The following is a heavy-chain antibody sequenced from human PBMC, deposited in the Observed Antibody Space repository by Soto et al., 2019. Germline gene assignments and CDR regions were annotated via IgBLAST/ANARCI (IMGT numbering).Heavy chain of an antibody. Sequence: GGSLRLSCAASGFTFSSYAMSWVRQAPGKGLEWVSAISGSGGSTYYADSVKGRFTISRDNSKNTLYLQMNSLRAEDTAVYYCAKVWRFLESHPRPGIDVCGQGSSVTVSS. CDR3: AKVWRFLESHPRPGIDV. CDR1: GFTFSSYA. D-gene: IGHD3-3*01. CDR2: ISGSGGST. V-gene: IGHV3-23*01. J-gene: IGHJ6*02.